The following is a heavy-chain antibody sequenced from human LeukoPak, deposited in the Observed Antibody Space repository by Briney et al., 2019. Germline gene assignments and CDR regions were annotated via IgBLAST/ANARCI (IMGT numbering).Heavy chain of an antibody. CDR3: ARDDIAAAGMNGMDV. J-gene: IGHJ6*02. Sequence: GGSLRLSCAASGFTFSTNVMNWMRQAPGKGLEWVSYISGDTNTIYYAASVKGRFTISRDNAKNSLYLQMNSLRAEDTAVYYCARDDIAAAGMNGMDVWGQGTTVTVSS. D-gene: IGHD6-13*01. CDR1: GFTFSTNV. CDR2: ISGDTNTI. V-gene: IGHV3-48*04.